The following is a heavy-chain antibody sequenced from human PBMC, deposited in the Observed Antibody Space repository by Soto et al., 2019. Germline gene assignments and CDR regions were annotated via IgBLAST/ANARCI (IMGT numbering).Heavy chain of an antibody. CDR2: ISGSGGST. Sequence: EVQLLESGGGLVQPGGSLRLSCAASGFTFSSYAMSWVRQAPGKGLEWVSAISGSGGSTYYADSVKGRFTISRDNSKNPLYLQMNSLRAEDTAVYYCAKVLQKYSYRDYWGQGTLVTVSS. D-gene: IGHD5-18*01. CDR1: GFTFSSYA. V-gene: IGHV3-23*01. J-gene: IGHJ4*02. CDR3: AKVLQKYSYRDY.